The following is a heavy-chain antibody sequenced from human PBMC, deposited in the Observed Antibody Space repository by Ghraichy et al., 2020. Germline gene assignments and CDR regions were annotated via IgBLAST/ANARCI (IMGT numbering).Heavy chain of an antibody. CDR2: ISAYNGNT. D-gene: IGHD6-19*01. J-gene: IGHJ1*01. CDR1: GYTFTSYG. Sequence: ASVKVSCKASGYTFTSYGISWVRQAPGQGLEWMGWISAYNGNTNYAQKLQGRVTMTTDTSTSTAYMELRSLRSDDTAVYYCARDSSYFTSEYFQHWGQGTLVTVSS. V-gene: IGHV1-18*04. CDR3: ARDSSYFTSEYFQH.